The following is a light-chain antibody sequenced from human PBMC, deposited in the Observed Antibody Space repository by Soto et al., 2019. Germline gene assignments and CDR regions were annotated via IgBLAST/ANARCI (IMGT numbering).Light chain of an antibody. CDR2: KVS. CDR1: QSLIHSDGDTY. J-gene: IGKJ1*01. V-gene: IGKV2-30*02. Sequence: DVVMTQSPLSLPVTLGQPASISCRSSQSLIHSDGDTYLNWFQQRPGQSPRRLIYKVSDRDSGVPARFSASGSGTDFTLKISRVEAEDVGVYYCIQGTRWPWTFGQGTEVEIK. CDR3: IQGTRWPWT.